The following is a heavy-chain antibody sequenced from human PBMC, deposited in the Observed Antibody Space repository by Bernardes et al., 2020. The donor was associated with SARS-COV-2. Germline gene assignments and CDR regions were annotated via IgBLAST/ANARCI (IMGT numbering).Heavy chain of an antibody. J-gene: IGHJ3*02. V-gene: IGHV3-74*01. D-gene: IGHD3-22*01. CDR3: ARPHYHNSGYYSGAFDI. CDR1: GFTFSSYW. CDR2: INSDGSTT. Sequence: GSLRLSCAASGFTFSSYWMHWVRQAPGKGLVWVSRINSDGSTTSYADSVKGRFTISRDNAKNTLYLQMNSLRAEDTAVYYCARPHYHNSGYYSGAFDIWGQGTMVTVSS.